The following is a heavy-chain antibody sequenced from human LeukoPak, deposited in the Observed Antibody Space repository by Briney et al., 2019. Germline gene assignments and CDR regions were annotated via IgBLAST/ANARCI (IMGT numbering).Heavy chain of an antibody. D-gene: IGHD2-15*01. CDR2: IYYSGST. CDR1: GGSISSSSYY. Sequence: SETLSLTCTVSGGSISSSSYYWAWIRQPPGKGLEWIGSIYYSGSTYYNTSLKSRVTISVDTSKNQFSLKLSSVTAADTAVYYCARSVEGYCRGGSCYYYSYYMDVWGKGTTVTVSS. V-gene: IGHV4-39*07. CDR3: ARSVEGYCRGGSCYYYSYYMDV. J-gene: IGHJ6*03.